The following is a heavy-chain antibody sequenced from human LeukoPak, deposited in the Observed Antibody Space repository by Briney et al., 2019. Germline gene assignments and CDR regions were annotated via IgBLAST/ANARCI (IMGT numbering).Heavy chain of an antibody. J-gene: IGHJ4*02. CDR2: INPNSGGT. CDR3: ARDMYYDSSGYPY. Sequence: ASVKVSCKASGYTFTGYYMHWVRQAPGQGLEWMGWINPNSGGTNYAQKFQGRVTMTRDTSLSTAYMELSRLRSDDTAVYYCARDMYYDSSGYPYWGQGTLVTVSS. D-gene: IGHD3-22*01. CDR1: GYTFTGYY. V-gene: IGHV1-2*02.